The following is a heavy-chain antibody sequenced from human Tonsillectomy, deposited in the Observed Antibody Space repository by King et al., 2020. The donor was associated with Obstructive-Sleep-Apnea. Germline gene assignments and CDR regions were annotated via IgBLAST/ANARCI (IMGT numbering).Heavy chain of an antibody. CDR2: TSNDGNNK. CDR3: ARETDDLWSAGTNEYFPC. J-gene: IGHJ4*02. CDR1: GFTISACA. V-gene: IGHV3-30-3*01. Sequence: HVQLVESGGGVVQPGQSLRISCAATGFTISACAIHWVRQAPGKGLEWVAFTSNDGNNKYYADSVKGRFSISRDNSKNTLYLQMNSLGPEDTAVYYCARETDDLWSAGTNEYFPCWGQGTLVTVSS. D-gene: IGHD3-3*01.